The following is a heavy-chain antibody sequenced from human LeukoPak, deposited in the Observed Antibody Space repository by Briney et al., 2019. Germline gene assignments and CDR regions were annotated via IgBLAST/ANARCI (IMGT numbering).Heavy chain of an antibody. CDR3: ARELHYYYDSSGYSCYFDY. J-gene: IGHJ4*02. Sequence: ASVKVSCKASGGTFISYAISWVRQAPGQGLEWMGRIIPILGIANYAQKFQGRVTITADKSTSTAYMELSSLRSEDTAVYYCARELHYYYDSSGYSCYFDYWGQGTLVTVSS. CDR1: GGTFISYA. D-gene: IGHD3-22*01. V-gene: IGHV1-69*04. CDR2: IIPILGIA.